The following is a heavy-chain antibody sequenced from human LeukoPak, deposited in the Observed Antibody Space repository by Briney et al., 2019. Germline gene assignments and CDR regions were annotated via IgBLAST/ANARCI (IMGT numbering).Heavy chain of an antibody. Sequence: PVKVSCRALDSTFRSYAISWLRQAPGQGLEWMGGIIPIFGTANYAQTFQGRVTITADESTSTAYMELSSLRSEDTAVYYCARDNSGYTWIWGQGTMVTVSS. CDR1: DSTFRSYA. D-gene: IGHD5-12*01. V-gene: IGHV1-69*01. J-gene: IGHJ3*02. CDR3: ARDNSGYTWI. CDR2: IIPIFGTA.